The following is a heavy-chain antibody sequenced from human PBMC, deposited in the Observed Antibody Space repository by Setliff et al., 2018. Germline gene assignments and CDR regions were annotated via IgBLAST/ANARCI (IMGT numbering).Heavy chain of an antibody. D-gene: IGHD1-1*01. V-gene: IGHV4-39*01. CDR3: ARTGTYRYFDS. CDR1: GGSISSGVYH. J-gene: IGHJ4*02. Sequence: SETLSLTCTVSGGSISSGVYHWGWIRQPPGKGLEWIGRIYHGGKTYYNTSLESRLTISVDTSKNQFSLKLRSVTAADTAVYYCARTGTYRYFDSWGQGTLVTVS. CDR2: IYHGGKT.